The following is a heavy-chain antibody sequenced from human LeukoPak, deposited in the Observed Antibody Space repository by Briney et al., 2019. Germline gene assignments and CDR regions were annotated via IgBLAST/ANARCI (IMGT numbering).Heavy chain of an antibody. CDR2: ISGSGGST. V-gene: IGHV3-23*01. CDR3: AKVARTRITMIVVVGFDY. J-gene: IGHJ4*02. CDR1: GFTFSSYA. Sequence: GGSLRLSCAASGFTFSSYAMSWVRQAPGKGLEWVSAISGSGGSTYYADSVKGRFTISRDNSKNTLYLQMNSLRAEDTAVYYCAKVARTRITMIVVVGFDYWGQGTLVTVSS. D-gene: IGHD3-22*01.